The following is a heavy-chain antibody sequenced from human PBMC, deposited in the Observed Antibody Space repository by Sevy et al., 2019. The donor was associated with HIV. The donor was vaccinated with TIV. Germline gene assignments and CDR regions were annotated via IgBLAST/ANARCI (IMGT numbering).Heavy chain of an antibody. CDR3: ARRSGIAVTGADGFDI. CDR1: GYSFTSYW. Sequence: GESLKISCKGSGYSFTSYWIGWVRQMRGKGLEWMGIIYPSDSDISNSPSFRGQVTISGAKSITTAYLQWSSLKGSDTAMYYCARRSGIAVTGADGFDIWGQGTMVTVSS. V-gene: IGHV5-51*01. J-gene: IGHJ3*02. CDR2: IYPSDSDI. D-gene: IGHD6-19*01.